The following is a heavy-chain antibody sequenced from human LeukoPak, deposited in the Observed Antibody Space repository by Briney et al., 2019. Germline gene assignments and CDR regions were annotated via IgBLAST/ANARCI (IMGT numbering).Heavy chain of an antibody. D-gene: IGHD3-10*01. CDR1: GFSFSNYA. J-gene: IGHJ4*02. Sequence: GGSLRLSCAASGFSFSNYAMTCVRQAPGKGLEWVSGIFGPSASTYYADSVQGRFTISRDNSKNTLYLQMHSLRAEDTAVYYCATVKAPMVRGGTSFADWGQGTLVTVSS. CDR3: ATVKAPMVRGGTSFAD. V-gene: IGHV3-23*01. CDR2: IFGPSAST.